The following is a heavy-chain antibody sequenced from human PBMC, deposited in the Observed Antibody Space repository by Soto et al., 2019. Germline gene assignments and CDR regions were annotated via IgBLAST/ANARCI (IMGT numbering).Heavy chain of an antibody. CDR2: IYWDDDK. V-gene: IGHV2-5*02. D-gene: IGHD6-19*01. CDR3: AHSVVAGLGYYFDY. Sequence: QVTLKESGPTLVKPTQTLTLTCTFSGFSLSSTRVAVGWISQPPGQALEWLALIYWDDDKRYSPFLKSSLTIAKDNSTNPVVLTMTNLDPVDTATYYCAHSVVAGLGYYFDYWGQGTLVTVSS. CDR1: GFSLSSTRVA. J-gene: IGHJ4*02.